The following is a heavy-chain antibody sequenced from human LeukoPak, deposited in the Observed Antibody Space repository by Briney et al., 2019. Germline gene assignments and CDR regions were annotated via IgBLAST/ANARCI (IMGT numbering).Heavy chain of an antibody. J-gene: IGHJ4*02. CDR2: IYSSGST. CDR1: GGSIRNYY. Sequence: SESLSLTSTVSGGSIRNYYWSWIRQPPGKGVEWIGYIYSSGSTNYNPSLKSRVTVSLGASRNQFSLRLSSVTAADTAVYYCARAYGDPFLFDYWGQGTLVTVSS. V-gene: IGHV4-59*01. D-gene: IGHD4-17*01. CDR3: ARAYGDPFLFDY.